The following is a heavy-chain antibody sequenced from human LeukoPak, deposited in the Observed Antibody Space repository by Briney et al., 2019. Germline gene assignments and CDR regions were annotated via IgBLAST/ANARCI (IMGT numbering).Heavy chain of an antibody. V-gene: IGHV4-61*02. D-gene: IGHD3-16*01. CDR2: IYISGST. Sequence: SETLSLTCTVSGGSISSGNYYWSWIRQPAGKGLEWIGRIYISGSTNYNPSLKSRVSISVDTSRNQFSLKLSSVTAADTAMYYCARVKDPGGYYYYYYMDVWGKGTTVTVSS. CDR3: ARVKDPGGYYYYYYMDV. CDR1: GGSISSGNYY. J-gene: IGHJ6*03.